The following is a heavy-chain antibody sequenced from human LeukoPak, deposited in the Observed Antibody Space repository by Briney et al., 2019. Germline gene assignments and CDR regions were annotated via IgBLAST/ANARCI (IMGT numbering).Heavy chain of an antibody. CDR3: SRESGAFCPFGY. J-gene: IGHJ4*02. CDR1: GGSFSGYY. V-gene: IGHV4-34*01. Sequence: SETLSLTCAVYGGSFSGYYWSWIRQPPGKGLEWIGEINHSGSTNYNPSLKSRVTISVDTSKNLLSLNLTSVTAADTAVYYCSRESGAFCPFGYWGQGTLVTVSS. D-gene: IGHD1-26*01. CDR2: INHSGST.